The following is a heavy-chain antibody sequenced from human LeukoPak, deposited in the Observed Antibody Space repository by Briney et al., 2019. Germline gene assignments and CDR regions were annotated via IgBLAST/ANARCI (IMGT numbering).Heavy chain of an antibody. D-gene: IGHD2-15*01. CDR2: IIPIFDTA. Sequence: ASVKVSCKASGGTFSSYAISWVRQAPGQGLEWMGGIIPIFDTANYAQKFQGRVTITADKSTSTAYMELSSLRSEDTAVYYCARAFLVGYSPEEYFFDYWGQGTLVTVSS. J-gene: IGHJ4*02. CDR1: GGTFSSYA. CDR3: ARAFLVGYSPEEYFFDY. V-gene: IGHV1-69*06.